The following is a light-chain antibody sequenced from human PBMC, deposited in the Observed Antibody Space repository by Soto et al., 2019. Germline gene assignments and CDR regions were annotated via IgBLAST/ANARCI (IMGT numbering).Light chain of an antibody. V-gene: IGLV2-14*03. Sequence: QSALTQPASVSGSPGQSIAISCTGTNSDVGGSDFVSWYQHHPGKAPKLIIHDVNNRPSGVSARFSGSKSGNTASLTISGLQAEDEADYFCSSYTTGNTPYVFGAGTKLTVL. CDR1: NSDVGGSDF. CDR3: SSYTTGNTPYV. CDR2: DVN. J-gene: IGLJ1*01.